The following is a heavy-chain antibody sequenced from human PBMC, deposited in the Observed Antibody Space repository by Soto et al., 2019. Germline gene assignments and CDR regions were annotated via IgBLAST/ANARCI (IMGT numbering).Heavy chain of an antibody. Sequence: GGSLRLSCAASGFTFSSYWMSWVRQAPGKGLEWVANIKQDGSEKYYVDSVKGRFTISRDNAKNSLYLQMNSLRAEDTAVYYCARDKVVVPAAMPGEEFDAFDIWGQGTMVTVSS. J-gene: IGHJ3*02. CDR3: ARDKVVVPAAMPGEEFDAFDI. CDR2: IKQDGSEK. V-gene: IGHV3-7*01. CDR1: GFTFSSYW. D-gene: IGHD2-2*01.